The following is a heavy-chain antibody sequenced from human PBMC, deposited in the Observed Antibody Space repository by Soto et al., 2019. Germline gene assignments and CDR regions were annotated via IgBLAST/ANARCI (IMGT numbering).Heavy chain of an antibody. Sequence: QVQLVQSGAEVKKPGASVKVSCKASGYTFIHYYIHWVRQAPGQGLEWMAIINPNGGSTNYEQKFRGRSTVTSDPSTTTVYMELNSLGSADTAVYFCARSLRQGDFWGQGTLVTVSS. V-gene: IGHV1-46*01. J-gene: IGHJ4*02. CDR2: INPNGGST. CDR3: ARSLRQGDF. D-gene: IGHD2-21*01. CDR1: GYTFIHYY.